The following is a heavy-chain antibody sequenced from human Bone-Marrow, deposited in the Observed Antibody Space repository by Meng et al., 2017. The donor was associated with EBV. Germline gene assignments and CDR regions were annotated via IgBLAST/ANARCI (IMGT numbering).Heavy chain of an antibody. V-gene: IGHV4-4*02. D-gene: IGHD6-13*01. CDR3: ARLAAAGPPFDY. CDR2: IYHSGSN. Sequence: QVQLKASGPRRVKPSVSLSLACAVSGGSISSRNWGSWVRQPPGKGLEWIGEIYHSGSNTYNPSLKSRVTISVDKHMNQFFLKLSSVAAADTDVYYCARLAAAGPPFDYWGQGTLVTVSS. J-gene: IGHJ4*02. CDR1: GGSISSRNW.